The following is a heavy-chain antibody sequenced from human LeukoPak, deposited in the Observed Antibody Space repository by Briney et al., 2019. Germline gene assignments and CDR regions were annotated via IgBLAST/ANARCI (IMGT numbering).Heavy chain of an antibody. CDR1: GFSLTTSGLG. CDR2: IYWDDDK. D-gene: IGHD3-9*01. CDR3: AHLSPVVNTGYYYFDY. J-gene: IGHJ4*02. V-gene: IGHV2-5*02. Sequence: SGPALVKPRQTLTLTCTFSGFSLTTSGLGVGWIRQPPGKALEWLALIYWDDDKRYSPSLKTRVTITEGTSKNQVVLTMTNMDPVDTASYYCAHLSPVVNTGYYYFDYWGQGALVTVSS.